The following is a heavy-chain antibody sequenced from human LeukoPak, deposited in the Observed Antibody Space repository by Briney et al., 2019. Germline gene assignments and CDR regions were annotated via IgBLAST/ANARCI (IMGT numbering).Heavy chain of an antibody. V-gene: IGHV1-46*01. Sequence: ASVKVSCKASGYTFTGYYMHWVRQAPGQGPEWMGVISPSGGSTTYAQKFQGRVTLTRDMSTSTDYLELSSLRSEDTAVYYCARNSCPSGSCYDNRGYFDYWGQGTLVTVSS. CDR3: ARNSCPSGSCYDNRGYFDY. CDR1: GYTFTGYY. D-gene: IGHD2-15*01. CDR2: ISPSGGST. J-gene: IGHJ4*02.